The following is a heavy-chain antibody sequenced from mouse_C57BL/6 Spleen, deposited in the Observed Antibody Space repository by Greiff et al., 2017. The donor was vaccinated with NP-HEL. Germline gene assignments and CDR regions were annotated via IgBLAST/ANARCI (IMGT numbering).Heavy chain of an antibody. D-gene: IGHD1-1*01. J-gene: IGHJ4*01. Sequence: EVKLVESGGGLVKPGGSLKLSCAASGFTFSDYGMHWVRQAPEKVLEWVAYISSGSSTIYYVDTVKGRFTISRDNAKNTLFLQMTSLRSEDTAMYYCAREGYYGSSPMDYWGQGTSVTVSS. V-gene: IGHV5-17*01. CDR2: ISSGSSTI. CDR1: GFTFSDYG. CDR3: AREGYYGSSPMDY.